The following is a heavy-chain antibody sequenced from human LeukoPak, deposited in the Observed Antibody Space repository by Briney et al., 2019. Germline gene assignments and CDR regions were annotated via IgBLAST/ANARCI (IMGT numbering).Heavy chain of an antibody. D-gene: IGHD4-17*01. Sequence: SETLSLTCTVSGGSISGYSWTWIRQPPGQGLEWIGYFHNSRTTSYNPSLTGRVIISVDTAMDQISLKLNSVTAADTAVYYCAREIPDYASYYYMDVWGKGTTVTVSS. V-gene: IGHV4-4*08. CDR3: AREIPDYASYYYMDV. CDR2: FHNSRTT. J-gene: IGHJ6*03. CDR1: GGSISGYS.